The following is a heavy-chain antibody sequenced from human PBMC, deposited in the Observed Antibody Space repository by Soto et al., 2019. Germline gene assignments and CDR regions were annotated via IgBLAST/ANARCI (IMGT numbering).Heavy chain of an antibody. CDR1: GFTVSSNY. CDR2: IYSGGST. J-gene: IGHJ2*01. CDR3: AGPSSGWSAHTGPGYFDL. D-gene: IGHD6-19*01. Sequence: EVQLVETGGGLIQPGGSLRLYCAASGFTVSSNYMSWVRQAPGKGLEWVSVIYSGGSTYYVDSVKGRFTISRDNSKNTLYLQMNSLRAEDTAVYYCAGPSSGWSAHTGPGYFDLWGRGTLVTVSS. V-gene: IGHV3-53*02.